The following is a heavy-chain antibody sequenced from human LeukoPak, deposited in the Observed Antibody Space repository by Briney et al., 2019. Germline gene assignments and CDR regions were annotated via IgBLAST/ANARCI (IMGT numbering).Heavy chain of an antibody. V-gene: IGHV1-69*01. CDR1: GGTVSNFA. J-gene: IGHJ5*02. CDR3: ATGGQQLVLTNWFDP. D-gene: IGHD6-13*01. Sequence: SVKVSCKASGGTVSNFAITWVRQAPGLGLEWMGAIIPTFDTPNYAQKFQGRVTITADESTSTAYMELSSLRSEDTAVYYCATGGQQLVLTNWFDPWGQGTLVTVSS. CDR2: IIPTFDTP.